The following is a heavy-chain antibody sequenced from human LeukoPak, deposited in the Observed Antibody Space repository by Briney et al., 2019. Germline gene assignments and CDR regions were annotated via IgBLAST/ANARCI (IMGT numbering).Heavy chain of an antibody. CDR1: GFTFSSYE. J-gene: IGHJ3*02. Sequence: GGSLRLSCAASGFTFSSYEMNWVRQAPGKGLEWVSYISSSGSTIYYADSVKGRFTISRDNSKNTLYLQMNSLRAEDTAIYYCARSFGYGVDAFDIWGQGTMVTVSS. D-gene: IGHD5-18*01. CDR3: ARSFGYGVDAFDI. CDR2: ISSSGSTI. V-gene: IGHV3-48*03.